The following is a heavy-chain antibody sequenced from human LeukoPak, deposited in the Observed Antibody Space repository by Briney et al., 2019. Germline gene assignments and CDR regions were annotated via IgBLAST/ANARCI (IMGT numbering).Heavy chain of an antibody. V-gene: IGHV3-66*01. D-gene: IGHD3-10*01. CDR1: GFTVSSNY. Sequence: PGGSLRLSCAASGFTVSSNYMSWVRQAPGKGLEWVSVIYSGGSTYYADSVKGRFTISRDNSKNTLYLQMNSLRAEDTAVYYCAREAITMVRGVISFDYWGQGTLVTVSS. CDR2: IYSGGST. J-gene: IGHJ4*02. CDR3: AREAITMVRGVISFDY.